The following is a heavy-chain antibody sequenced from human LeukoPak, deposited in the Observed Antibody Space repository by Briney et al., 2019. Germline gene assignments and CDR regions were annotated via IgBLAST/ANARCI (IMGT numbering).Heavy chain of an antibody. D-gene: IGHD3-22*01. CDR2: ISSSSNYI. V-gene: IGHV3-21*01. J-gene: IGHJ4*02. CDR3: ASEDPITMIPTD. CDR1: GFTFSSYS. Sequence: GGSLRLSCAASGFTFSSYSMTWVRQAPGKGLEWVSSISSSSNYIYYADSVKGRFTISRDNAKNSLFLQMNSLRAEDTAVYYCASEDPITMIPTDWGQGTLVTVSS.